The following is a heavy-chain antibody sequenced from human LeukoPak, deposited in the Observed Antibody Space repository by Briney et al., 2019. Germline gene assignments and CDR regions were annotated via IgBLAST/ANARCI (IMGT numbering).Heavy chain of an antibody. Sequence: SETLSLTCTVSGGSICSYYWSWIRQRPGKGLEWIGYIYYSGSTNYNPSLKSRVTISVDTSKNQFSLKLSSVTAADTAVYYCARAPRGYSYGVFDYWGQGTLVTVSS. D-gene: IGHD5-18*01. V-gene: IGHV4-59*01. CDR1: GGSICSYY. CDR2: IYYSGST. CDR3: ARAPRGYSYGVFDY. J-gene: IGHJ4*02.